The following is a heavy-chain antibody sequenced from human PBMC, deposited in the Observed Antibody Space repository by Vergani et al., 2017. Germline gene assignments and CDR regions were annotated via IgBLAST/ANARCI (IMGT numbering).Heavy chain of an antibody. D-gene: IGHD3-10*01. CDR3: GRVADFYGLGSRLLDL. CDR2: MYHRGRT. J-gene: IGHJ5*02. Sequence: QVQLQESGPRLVKPSETLSLTCSVSGGSMSGYYWSWIRQPPGKELEWIGYMYHRGRTNYNPSLETRVTISGDTSKNQFSLKLKSLTAADTAVYYCGRVADFYGLGSRLLDLWGQGILVTVSS. CDR1: GGSMSGYY. V-gene: IGHV4-59*01.